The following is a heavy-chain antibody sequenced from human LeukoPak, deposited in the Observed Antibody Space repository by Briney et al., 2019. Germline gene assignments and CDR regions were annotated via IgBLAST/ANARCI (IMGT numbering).Heavy chain of an antibody. Sequence: GGSLRVSCAASGFTVSSNYMNWVRQAPGKGLEWVSVIYTGGSTYYADSVKGRFTISRDTSKNTLYLQMNSLRAEDTAVYYCARGTSTVSAGYYWGQGTLVTVSS. CDR2: IYTGGST. J-gene: IGHJ4*02. CDR3: ARGTSTVSAGYY. D-gene: IGHD6-19*01. CDR1: GFTVSSNY. V-gene: IGHV3-53*01.